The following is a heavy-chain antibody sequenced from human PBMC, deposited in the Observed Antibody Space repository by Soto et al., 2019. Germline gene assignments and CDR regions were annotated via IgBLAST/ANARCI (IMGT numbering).Heavy chain of an antibody. V-gene: IGHV1-69*02. D-gene: IGHD2-2*02. CDR2: IIPILGIA. Sequence: KVSCKAPGGTFSSYTISWVRQAPGQGLEWMGRIIPILGIANYAQKFQGRVTITADKSTSTAYMELSSLRSEDTAVYYCARAYCSSTSCYNPYYYYMDVWGKGTTVTVSS. CDR1: GGTFSSYT. CDR3: ARAYCSSTSCYNPYYYYMDV. J-gene: IGHJ6*03.